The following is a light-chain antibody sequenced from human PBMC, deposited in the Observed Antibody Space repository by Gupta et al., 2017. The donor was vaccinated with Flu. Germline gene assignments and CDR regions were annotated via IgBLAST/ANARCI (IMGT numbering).Light chain of an antibody. CDR1: SSDVGGYNF. CDR2: EVT. Sequence: QSALTQPAAVSGSPGQSNTISCTGTSSDVGGYNFVSWYQQHPGKAPKLIIYEVTNRPSGVSNRFSGSKSGNTASLTISGLQAEDEANYYCSSYTSNRGVFGGGTELTVL. J-gene: IGLJ3*02. V-gene: IGLV2-14*01. CDR3: SSYTSNRGV.